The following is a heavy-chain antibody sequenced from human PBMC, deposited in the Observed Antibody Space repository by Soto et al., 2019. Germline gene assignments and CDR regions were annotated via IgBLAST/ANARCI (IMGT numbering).Heavy chain of an antibody. V-gene: IGHV3-33*01. CDR2: IWYDGSNK. Sequence: GGSLILSCAPSGFTFSSYCMQWARQAPGKGLEWVAVIWYDGSNKVYADSVKGRFTISRDNSKNTLYLQMNSLRAEDTAVYYCARDLSGDYGALDTWGQGTMVTVS. J-gene: IGHJ3*02. D-gene: IGHD4-17*01. CDR3: ARDLSGDYGALDT. CDR1: GFTFSSYC.